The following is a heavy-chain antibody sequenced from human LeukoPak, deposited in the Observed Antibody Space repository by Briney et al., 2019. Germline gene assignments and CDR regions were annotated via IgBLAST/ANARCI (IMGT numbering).Heavy chain of an antibody. CDR2: IIPIFGTA. J-gene: IGHJ4*02. Sequence: ASVKVSCKASGGTFSSYAISWVRQAPGQGLEWMGRIIPIFGTANYAQKFQGRVTITTDESTSTAYMELSGLRSEDTAVYYCASDRYYDSSGYLGWSPFDYWGQGTLVTVSS. V-gene: IGHV1-69*05. CDR3: ASDRYYDSSGYLGWSPFDY. D-gene: IGHD3-22*01. CDR1: GGTFSSYA.